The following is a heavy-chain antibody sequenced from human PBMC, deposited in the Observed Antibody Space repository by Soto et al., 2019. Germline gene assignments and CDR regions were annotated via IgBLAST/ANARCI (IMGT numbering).Heavy chain of an antibody. D-gene: IGHD5-18*01. CDR1: GFTFSDYY. CDR3: AREPVDTPMFTDYYHYGMDV. CDR2: ISTSGSTI. V-gene: IGHV3-11*01. J-gene: IGHJ6*02. Sequence: QVQLVESGGGLVKPGGSLRLSCAASGFTFSDYYMTWIRQAPGKGLEWVSYISTSGSTICYADSVKGRFTIYRDNAKNSLYLQMNSLGAGDQAVYYCAREPVDTPMFTDYYHYGMDVWGQGTTVTVSS.